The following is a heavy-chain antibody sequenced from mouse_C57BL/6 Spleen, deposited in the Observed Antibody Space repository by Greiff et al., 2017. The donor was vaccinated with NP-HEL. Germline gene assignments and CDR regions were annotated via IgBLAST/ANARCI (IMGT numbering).Heavy chain of an antibody. D-gene: IGHD2-2*01. CDR2: IYPGDGDT. CDR1: GYAFSSYW. J-gene: IGHJ3*01. V-gene: IGHV1-80*01. CDR3: ARGGGYDGWGFAY. Sequence: VKLMESGAELVKPGASVKISCKASGYAFSSYWMNWVKQRPGKGLEWIGQIYPGDGDTNYNGKFKGKATLTADKSSSTAYMQLSSLTSEDSAVYFCARGGGYDGWGFAYWGQGTLVTVSA.